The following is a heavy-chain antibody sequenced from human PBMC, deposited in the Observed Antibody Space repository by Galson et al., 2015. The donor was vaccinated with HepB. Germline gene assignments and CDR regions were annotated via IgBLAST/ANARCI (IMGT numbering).Heavy chain of an antibody. CDR2: IIPIFGTA. CDR3: ARDGGQPYDFWRGYYSAEYSQH. J-gene: IGHJ1*01. D-gene: IGHD3-3*01. V-gene: IGHV1-69*06. CDR1: GGTFSSYA. Sequence: SVKVSCKASGGTFSSYAISWVRQAPGQGLEWMGGIIPIFGTANYAQKFQGRVTITADKSTSTAYMELSSLRSEDTAVYYCARDGGQPYDFWRGYYSAEYSQHSGQGTLLTASS.